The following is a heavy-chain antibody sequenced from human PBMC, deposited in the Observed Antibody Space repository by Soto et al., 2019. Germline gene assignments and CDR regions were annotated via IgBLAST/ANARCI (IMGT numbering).Heavy chain of an antibody. CDR1: GFTLTSYS. CDR2: ISSSSSHI. D-gene: IGHD3-10*01. Sequence: GGSLRLSCAASGFTLTSYSMNWVRQAPGKGLEWVSSISSSSSHIYYADSVKGRFTISRDNARNALYLEMNGLRAEDTAVYYCVRERGLSSYYGMDVWGQGTTVTVSS. CDR3: VRERGLSSYYGMDV. J-gene: IGHJ6*02. V-gene: IGHV3-21*01.